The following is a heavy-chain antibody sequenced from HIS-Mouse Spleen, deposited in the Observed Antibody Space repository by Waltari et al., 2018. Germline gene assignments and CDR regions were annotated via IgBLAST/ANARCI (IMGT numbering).Heavy chain of an antibody. CDR2: IYCGGST. CDR3: ARDHGDSSSWYWYFDL. V-gene: IGHV3-53*02. J-gene: IGHJ2*01. D-gene: IGHD6-13*01. CDR1: GVTVSSNY. Sequence: EVQLVETGGGLIQPGGSLRLACAASGVTVSSNYRSWGRERPGKGLSWVSVIYCGGSTYYADSVKGRFTISRDNSKNTLYLQMNSLRAEDTAVYYCARDHGDSSSWYWYFDLWGRGTLVTVSS.